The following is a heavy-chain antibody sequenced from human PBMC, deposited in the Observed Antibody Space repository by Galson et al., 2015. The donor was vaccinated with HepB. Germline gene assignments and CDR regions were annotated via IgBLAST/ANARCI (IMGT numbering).Heavy chain of an antibody. CDR2: IIPIFGTA. J-gene: IGHJ6*03. D-gene: IGHD6-13*01. V-gene: IGHV1-69*13. CDR3: ARDQGFKQQLVGYYYYYMDV. CDR1: GGTFSSYA. Sequence: SVKVSCKASGGTFSSYAISWVRQAPGQGLEWMGGIIPIFGTANYAQKFQGRVTITADESTSTAYMELSSLRSEDTAVYYCARDQGFKQQLVGYYYYYMDVRGKGTTVTVSS.